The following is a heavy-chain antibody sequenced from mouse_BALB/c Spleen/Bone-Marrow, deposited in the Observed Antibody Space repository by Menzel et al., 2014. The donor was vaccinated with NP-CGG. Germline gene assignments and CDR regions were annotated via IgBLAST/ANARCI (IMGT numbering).Heavy chain of an antibody. Sequence: QVQLQQSGAELAKPGASVKMSCKASGYTFTSYWMHWVKQRPRQGLEWIGYISPSSGYTDYNQKFKDKATLTADKSSSTAYMQLSSLTSEDSAVYYCARGGYYYGPYYYAMDYWGQGTSVTVSS. D-gene: IGHD1-1*01. CDR2: ISPSSGYT. CDR3: ARGGYYYGPYYYAMDY. V-gene: IGHV1-7*01. CDR1: GYTFTSYW. J-gene: IGHJ4*01.